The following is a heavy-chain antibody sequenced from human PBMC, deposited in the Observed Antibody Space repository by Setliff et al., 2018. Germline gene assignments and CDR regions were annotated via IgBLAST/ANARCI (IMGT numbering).Heavy chain of an antibody. CDR1: GYTFTSYY. D-gene: IGHD3-22*01. Sequence: ASVKVSCKASGYTFTSYYMHWVRQAPGQGLEWMGIINPSGGSTSYAQKFQGRVTITADESTSTAYMELSSLRSEDTAVYYCARKQYYYDSSGQNWFDPWGQGTLVTVSS. CDR3: ARKQYYYDSSGQNWFDP. V-gene: IGHV1-46*01. CDR2: INPSGGST. J-gene: IGHJ5*02.